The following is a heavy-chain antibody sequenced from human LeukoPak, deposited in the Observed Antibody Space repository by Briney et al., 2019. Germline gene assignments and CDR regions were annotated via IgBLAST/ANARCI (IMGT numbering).Heavy chain of an antibody. Sequence: PGGSLRLSCAASGFTFSIHGMNWVRQAPGKGLEWVSYIINSGGTVYYTDSVQGRFTISRDNASNSLFLQMNSLRDEDTAVYYCARVGRGVYGMDVWGQGTTVTVSS. CDR2: IINSGGTV. D-gene: IGHD3-10*01. CDR3: ARVGRGVYGMDV. V-gene: IGHV3-48*02. CDR1: GFTFSIHG. J-gene: IGHJ6*02.